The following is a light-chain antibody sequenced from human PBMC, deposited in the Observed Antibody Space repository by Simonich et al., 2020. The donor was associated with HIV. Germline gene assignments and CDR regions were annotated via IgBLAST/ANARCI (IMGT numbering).Light chain of an antibody. CDR3: CSYAGSSTWV. J-gene: IGLJ3*02. V-gene: IGLV2-23*02. CDR2: DVS. CDR1: SSDVGGYCY. Sequence: QSALTQPASVSGSPGQSITISCTGTSSDVGGYCYVSWYQQHPGKAPKLMIYDVSERPSGVSNRFSGSKSGNTASLTISGLQAEDEADYYCCSYAGSSTWVFGGGTKLTVL.